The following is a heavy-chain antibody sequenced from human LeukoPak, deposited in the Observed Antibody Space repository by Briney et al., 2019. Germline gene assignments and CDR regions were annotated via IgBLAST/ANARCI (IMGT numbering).Heavy chain of an antibody. CDR1: GDSISNYY. J-gene: IGHJ4*02. V-gene: IGHV4-4*07. D-gene: IGHD2-2*02. CDR3: ARCTSTSCYNFDY. Sequence: SETLSLTCTVSGDSISNYYWSWIRQPAGKGLEWIGHVYTTGTTNCNPSLRSRVTISLDTSKNQFSLNLNSVTAADTAVYYCARCTSTSCYNFDYWGQGTLLTVSS. CDR2: VYTTGTT.